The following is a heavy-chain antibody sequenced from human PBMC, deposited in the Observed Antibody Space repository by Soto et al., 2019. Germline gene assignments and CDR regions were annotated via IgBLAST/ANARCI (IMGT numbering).Heavy chain of an antibody. D-gene: IGHD3-10*01. CDR3: ARQGFGEFDY. V-gene: IGHV4-39*01. CDR1: GGSISSSSYY. Sequence: PSETLSLTCTVSGGSISSSSYYWGWIRQPPGKGLEWIGSIYYSGSTYYNPSLKSRVTISVDTSKNQFSLKLSSVTAADTAVYYCARQGFGEFDYWGQGTLVTVSS. J-gene: IGHJ4*02. CDR2: IYYSGST.